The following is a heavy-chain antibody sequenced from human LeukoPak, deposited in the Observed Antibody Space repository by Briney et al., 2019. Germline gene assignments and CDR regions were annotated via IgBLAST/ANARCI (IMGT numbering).Heavy chain of an antibody. CDR1: GGSISSYY. Sequence: SETLSLTCSVSGGSISSYYWSWIRQPPGKGLEWIGYIYYSGSTNYNPSLKSRVTISVDTSKNQFSLKLSSVTAADTAVYYCARGLAAAYFDYWGQGTLVTVSS. D-gene: IGHD6-13*01. V-gene: IGHV4-59*01. J-gene: IGHJ4*02. CDR2: IYYSGST. CDR3: ARGLAAAYFDY.